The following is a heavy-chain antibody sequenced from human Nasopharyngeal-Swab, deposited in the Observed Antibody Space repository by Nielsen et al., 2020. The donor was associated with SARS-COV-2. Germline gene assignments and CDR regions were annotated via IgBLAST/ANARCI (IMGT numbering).Heavy chain of an antibody. CDR2: VFYTGT. CDR3: VRDESGDYLGLPFDS. CDR1: GASISNRTYY. D-gene: IGHD4-17*01. J-gene: IGHJ4*02. Sequence: SETLSLTCSVSGASISNRTYYWGWIRQSPEKGLQWIWPVFYTGTYYNPSLQSRVTISVDTSKNQFSLKLTSVTAADTAVYYCVRDESGDYLGLPFDSWGPGTLVTVSS. V-gene: IGHV4-39*07.